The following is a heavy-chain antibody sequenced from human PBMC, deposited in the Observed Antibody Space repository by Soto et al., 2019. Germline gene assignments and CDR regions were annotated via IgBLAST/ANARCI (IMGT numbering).Heavy chain of an antibody. CDR1: GFTVSSNY. D-gene: IGHD6-13*01. J-gene: IGHJ6*02. V-gene: IGHV3-53*02. CDR3: ARDHSIAAAGTYPSYYYYGMDV. CDR2: IYSGGST. Sequence: EVQLVETGGGLIQPGGSLRLSCAASGFTVSSNYMSWVRQAPGKGLEWVSVIYSGGSTYYADSVTGRFTISRDNSKNTLYLQMNSLRAEDTAVYYCARDHSIAAAGTYPSYYYYGMDVWGQGTTVTVSS.